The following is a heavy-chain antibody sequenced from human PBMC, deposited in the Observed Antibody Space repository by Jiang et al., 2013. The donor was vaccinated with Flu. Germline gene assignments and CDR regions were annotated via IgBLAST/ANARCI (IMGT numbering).Heavy chain of an antibody. D-gene: IGHD3-22*01. CDR1: GGSISSGSYY. J-gene: IGHJ6*02. Sequence: GLVKPSQTLSLTCTVSGGSISSGSYYWSWIRQPAGKGLEWIGRIYTSGSTNYNPSLKSRVTISVDTSKNQFSLKLSSVTAADTAVYYCARGPSTSTYYYDSSGYSYGMDVWGQGTTVTVSS. CDR2: IYTSGST. V-gene: IGHV4-61*02. CDR3: ARGPSTSTYYYDSSGYSYGMDV.